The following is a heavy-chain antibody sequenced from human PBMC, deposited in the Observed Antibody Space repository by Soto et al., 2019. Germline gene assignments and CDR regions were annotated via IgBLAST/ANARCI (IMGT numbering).Heavy chain of an antibody. D-gene: IGHD6-6*01. CDR1: GFTFSSYW. J-gene: IGHJ4*02. Sequence: QLGGPLRLSCAASGFTFSSYWMSWVRQAPGKGLEWVANIKQDGSEKYYVDSVKGRFTISRDNAKNSLYLQMNSLRAEDTAVYYCARYVRGRIAARPFDYWGQGTLVTVSS. V-gene: IGHV3-7*01. CDR2: IKQDGSEK. CDR3: ARYVRGRIAARPFDY.